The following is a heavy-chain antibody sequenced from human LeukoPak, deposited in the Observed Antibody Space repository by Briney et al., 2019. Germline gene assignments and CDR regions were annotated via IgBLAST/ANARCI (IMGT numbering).Heavy chain of an antibody. CDR2: ISSGSIHI. CDR1: GFTFSTYS. Sequence: GGSLRLSCAASGFTFSTYSMNWVRQAPGKGLEWVSSISSGSIHIYYADSVQGRFTVSKDNAKSSLYLQMNGLRAEDTAIYYCATTPGGDTTGYYPWYFDLWGRGTLVTVSS. J-gene: IGHJ2*01. V-gene: IGHV3-21*01. D-gene: IGHD3-22*01. CDR3: ATTPGGDTTGYYPWYFDL.